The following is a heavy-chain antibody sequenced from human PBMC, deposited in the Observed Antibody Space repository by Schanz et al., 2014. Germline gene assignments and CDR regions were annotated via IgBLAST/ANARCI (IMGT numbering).Heavy chain of an antibody. J-gene: IGHJ4*02. V-gene: IGHV3-33*01. CDR2: IWNNGVTK. CDR3: AIIGVMVAVAGTRADY. CDR1: GFTFSSYG. D-gene: IGHD6-19*01. Sequence: QVQLVESGGGVVQFGRSLRLSCVASGFTFSSYGMHWVRQAPGKGLEWVAVIWNNGVTKYYADSVRGRFTISRDRFQNTLYLRMSSLRAEDTALYYCAIIGVMVAVAGTRADYWGQGTLVTVSS.